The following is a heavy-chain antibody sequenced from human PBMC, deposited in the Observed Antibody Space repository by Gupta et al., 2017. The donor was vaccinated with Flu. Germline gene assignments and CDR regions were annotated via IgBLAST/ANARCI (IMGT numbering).Heavy chain of an antibody. CDR3: AKDLYQGNYGMDV. CDR2: ISWNSGSI. J-gene: IGHJ6*02. V-gene: IGHV3-9*01. D-gene: IGHD2-8*01. CDR1: GFTFDDYA. Sequence: EVQLVESGGGLVQPGRSLRLSCAASGFTFDDYAMHWVRQAPGKGLEWVSAISWNSGSIGYADSVKGRFTISRDNAKNSLYLQMNSLRAEDTALYYCAKDLYQGNYGMDVWGQGTTVTVSS.